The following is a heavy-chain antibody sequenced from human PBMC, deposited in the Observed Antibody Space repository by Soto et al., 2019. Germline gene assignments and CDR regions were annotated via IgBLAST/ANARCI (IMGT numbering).Heavy chain of an antibody. CDR3: AGQTFTIAAASYGRSNWFDP. Sequence: SETLSLTCSASGGSITSSSHFWGWVRQLPGKGLEWIGTIYFTGNTYYTPSLKSRLTMSIDTSKNEFSLRLNSVTAADTAVYYCAGQTFTIAAASYGRSNWFDPWGPGTLVTVSS. V-gene: IGHV4-39*01. D-gene: IGHD6-25*01. J-gene: IGHJ5*02. CDR2: IYFTGNT. CDR1: GGSITSSSHF.